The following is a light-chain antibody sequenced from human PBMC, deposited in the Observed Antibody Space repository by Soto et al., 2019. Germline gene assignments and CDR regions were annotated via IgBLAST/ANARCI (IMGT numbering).Light chain of an antibody. CDR2: DVS. CDR3: SSYTSSSTVV. Sequence: QSVLTQPASVSGSPGQSITISCTGTNSDIGSYNYVSWYQQHPGKAPKLMICDVSNRPSGISNRFSGSKSGNTASLTISGLQAEDEADYYCSSYTSSSTVVFGGGTKVTVL. CDR1: NSDIGSYNY. V-gene: IGLV2-14*03. J-gene: IGLJ2*01.